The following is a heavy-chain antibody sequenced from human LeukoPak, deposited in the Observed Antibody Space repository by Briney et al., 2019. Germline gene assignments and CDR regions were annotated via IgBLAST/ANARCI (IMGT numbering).Heavy chain of an antibody. D-gene: IGHD4-17*01. Sequence: SETLSLTCAVSGGSISSSNWWSWVRQPPGQGLAWIGEIYHSGSTNYNPSLKSRVTISVDKSKNQFSLKLSSVTAADTAVYYCARTPVDDYGDYRYYYYGMDVWGKGTTVTVS. CDR3: ARTPVDDYGDYRYYYYGMDV. V-gene: IGHV4-4*02. J-gene: IGHJ6*04. CDR1: GGSISSSNW. CDR2: IYHSGST.